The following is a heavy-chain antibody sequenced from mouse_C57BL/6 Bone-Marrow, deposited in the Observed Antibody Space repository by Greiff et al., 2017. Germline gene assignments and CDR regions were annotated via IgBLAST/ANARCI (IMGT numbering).Heavy chain of an antibody. Sequence: QVQLQQSGAELARPGASVKLSCKASGYTFTSYGISWVKQRTGQGLEWIGEIYPRSGNTYYNEKFNGKATLTADKSSSTAYMELRSLTSEDSAVYFCARCYYYGSSYPFAYWGQGTLVTVSA. CDR2: IYPRSGNT. D-gene: IGHD1-1*01. J-gene: IGHJ3*01. CDR1: GYTFTSYG. V-gene: IGHV1-81*01. CDR3: ARCYYYGSSYPFAY.